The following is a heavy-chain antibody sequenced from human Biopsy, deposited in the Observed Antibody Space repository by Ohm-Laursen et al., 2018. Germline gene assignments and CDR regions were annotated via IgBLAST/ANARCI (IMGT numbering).Heavy chain of an antibody. CDR2: ISYDGSKT. V-gene: IGHV3-30*18. D-gene: IGHD2/OR15-2a*01. CDR3: AKDKGTFNFYYYGMDV. CDR1: GFTFSNPG. J-gene: IGHJ6*02. Sequence: SLRLSCAASGFTFSNPGMHWVRQAPGKGLERVAAISYDGSKTDYGDSVKGRLNISRDNSKNTLDLQMSSLRVEDTAVYFCAKDKGTFNFYYYGMDVWGQGTTVTVSS.